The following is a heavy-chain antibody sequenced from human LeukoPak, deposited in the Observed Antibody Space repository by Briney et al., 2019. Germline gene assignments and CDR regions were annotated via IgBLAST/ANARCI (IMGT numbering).Heavy chain of an antibody. Sequence: GGSLRLSCKASTFTFCDYAMSWVRQAPGKGLEWGGFIRSKAFGGTSEYAASVKGRFTISRDDSKSIVYLQMNSLKTEDTAVYYCTRAPYSNYVNLDYWGQGTLVTVSS. V-gene: IGHV3-49*04. CDR2: IRSKAFGGTS. CDR3: TRAPYSNYVNLDY. J-gene: IGHJ4*02. CDR1: TFTFCDYA. D-gene: IGHD4-11*01.